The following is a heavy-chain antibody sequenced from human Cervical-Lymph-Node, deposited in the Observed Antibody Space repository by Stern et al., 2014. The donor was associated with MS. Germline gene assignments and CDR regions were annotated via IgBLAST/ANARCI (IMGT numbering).Heavy chain of an antibody. CDR1: GGTFSSYA. V-gene: IGHV1-69*18. CDR2: IIPIFAST. D-gene: IGHD4-17*01. Sequence: VQLVQSGAEVKKPGSSVKVSCKTTGGTFSSYALSWVRQAPGQGLEWVGTIIPIFASTHYAQNFRGRVTIIADESRSTAYMELNTLGSDDTAVYYCARHREPTVNMLDSWGQGTLVTVSS. CDR3: ARHREPTVNMLDS. J-gene: IGHJ4*02.